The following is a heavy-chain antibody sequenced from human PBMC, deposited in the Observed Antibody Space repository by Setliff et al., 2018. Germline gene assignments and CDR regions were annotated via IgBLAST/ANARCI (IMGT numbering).Heavy chain of an antibody. V-gene: IGHV4-59*01. CDR1: GYSISTNYY. CDR2: IYYSGST. CDR3: ARDRPRTSDYNFWSGLTHAFDI. D-gene: IGHD3-3*01. Sequence: SETLSLTCAVSGYSISTNYYWGWIRQPPGKGLEWIGYIYYSGSTNYNPSLKNRVTISIDTSKKQFSLNLSSVTAADTAVYYCARDRPRTSDYNFWSGLTHAFDIWGQGTMVTVSS. J-gene: IGHJ3*02.